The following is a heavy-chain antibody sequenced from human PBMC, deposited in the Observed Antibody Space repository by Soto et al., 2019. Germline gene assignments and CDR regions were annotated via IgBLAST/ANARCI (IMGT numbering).Heavy chain of an antibody. Sequence: QITLKESGPTRMKPTQTLTLTCTFSGFSLSTNEVGVGWIRQPPGKALEWLALIYWNDDARYSPSLKNRLTITKDTSKNHVVHTMTNMDPVDTATYYCIHDGKLGYTGYVRFDYWGSGTLVTVSS. V-gene: IGHV2-5*01. CDR2: IYWNDDA. D-gene: IGHD5-12*01. CDR1: GFSLSTNEVG. J-gene: IGHJ4*02. CDR3: IHDGKLGYTGYVRFDY.